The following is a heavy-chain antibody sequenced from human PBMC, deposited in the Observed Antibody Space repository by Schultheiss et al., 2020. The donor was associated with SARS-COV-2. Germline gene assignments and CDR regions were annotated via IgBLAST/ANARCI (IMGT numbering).Heavy chain of an antibody. D-gene: IGHD3-16*01. CDR3: ARDIGGGFGAALYYYGMDV. V-gene: IGHV3-30*04. J-gene: IGHJ6*04. CDR2: ISYDGSNK. Sequence: GGSLRLSCAAPGFTFSTYAMHWVRQAPGKGLEWVAVISYDGSNKYYADSVKGRFTISRDNSKNTLYLQMNSLRAEDTAVYYCARDIGGGFGAALYYYGMDVWGYATTGTSSS. CDR1: GFTFSTYA.